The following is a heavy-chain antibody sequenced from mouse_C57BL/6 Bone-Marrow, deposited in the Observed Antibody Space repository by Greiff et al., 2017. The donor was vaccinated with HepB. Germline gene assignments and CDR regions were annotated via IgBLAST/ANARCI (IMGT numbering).Heavy chain of an antibody. CDR1: GYSITSGYY. CDR2: ISYDGSN. D-gene: IGHD1-1*02. CDR3: ARGGCGGSDAYYAMEY. J-gene: IGHJ4*01. Sequence: ESGPGLVKPSQSLSLTCSVTGYSITSGYYWNWIRQFPGNKLEWMGYISYDGSNNYNPSLKNRISITRDTSKNQFFLKLNSVTTEDTATYYGARGGCGGSDAYYAMEYRGEGASDTVSS. V-gene: IGHV3-6*01.